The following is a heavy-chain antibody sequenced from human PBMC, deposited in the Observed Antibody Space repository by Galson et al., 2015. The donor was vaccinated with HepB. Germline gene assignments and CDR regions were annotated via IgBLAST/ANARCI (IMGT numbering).Heavy chain of an antibody. V-gene: IGHV2-5*02. Sequence: PALVKPTQTLTLTCTFSGFSLSTSGVAVGWIRQPPGKALEWLALIYWDDDKRYYPPLKRRLTITKDTSKNQVVLTMTNMDPADTATYYCAHREGKHGGFDYWCQGTLVTVSS. CDR3: AHREGKHGGFDY. J-gene: IGHJ4*02. CDR2: IYWDDDK. CDR1: GFSLSTSGVA. D-gene: IGHD3-16*01.